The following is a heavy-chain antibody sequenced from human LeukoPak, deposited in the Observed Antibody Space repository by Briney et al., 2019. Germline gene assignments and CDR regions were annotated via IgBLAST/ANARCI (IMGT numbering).Heavy chain of an antibody. D-gene: IGHD3-3*01. CDR1: GFTFSSYA. V-gene: IGHV3-23*01. J-gene: IGHJ4*02. CDR3: ARDADFWGTSTWDY. Sequence: GGSLRLSCAASGFTFSSYAMSWVRQTPGKGLEWVSAISGSGGSTYYAGSVKGRFTISRDNAKNSLYLQMNSLRAEDTAVYYCARDADFWGTSTWDYWGQGTLVTVSS. CDR2: ISGSGGST.